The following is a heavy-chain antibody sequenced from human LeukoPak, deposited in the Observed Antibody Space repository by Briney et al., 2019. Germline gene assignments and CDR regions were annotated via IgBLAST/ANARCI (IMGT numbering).Heavy chain of an antibody. V-gene: IGHV3-23*01. Sequence: GGSLRLSCAASGFTFSSYGMHWVRQAPGKRLEWVSTMGGGVDDTDYADAVKGRFTISRDNSKDTLYLQMNSLKAEDTAVYYCAKDAFSFNGVYDALDIWGQGTMVTVSS. CDR2: MGGGVDDT. CDR3: AKDAFSFNGVYDALDI. D-gene: IGHD2/OR15-2a*01. J-gene: IGHJ3*02. CDR1: GFTFSSYG.